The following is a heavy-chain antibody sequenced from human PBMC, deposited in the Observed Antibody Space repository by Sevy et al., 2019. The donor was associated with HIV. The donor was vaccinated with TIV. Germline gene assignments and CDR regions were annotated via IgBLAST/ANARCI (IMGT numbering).Heavy chain of an antibody. V-gene: IGHV3-23*01. D-gene: IGHD2-2*01. CDR1: RFTFSNYA. CDR3: AKVDVVVPIADYGMDV. Sequence: GGSLRLSCAASRFTFSNYAMSWVRQAPGKGLEWVSSISRGGGSTYYADSVKGRFTITRDNYKNTLYLQMNKLRAEDTAVYYCAKVDVVVPIADYGMDVWGQGTTVTVSS. J-gene: IGHJ6*02. CDR2: ISRGGGST.